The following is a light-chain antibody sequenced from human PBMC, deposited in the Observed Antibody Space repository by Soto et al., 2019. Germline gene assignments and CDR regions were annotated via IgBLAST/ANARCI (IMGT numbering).Light chain of an antibody. CDR2: DDD. CDR3: QSYDNLNLLV. V-gene: IGLV6-57*03. J-gene: IGLJ2*01. CDR1: SGTIANNY. Sequence: NFMLTQPHSVSESPGKTVIISCTRSSGTIANNYVQWYQQRPGSAPTAVIYDDDQRPSGVSDRFSGSIDRSSNSASLTISGLKTEDEADYYCQSYDNLNLLVFCGGTKLTVL.